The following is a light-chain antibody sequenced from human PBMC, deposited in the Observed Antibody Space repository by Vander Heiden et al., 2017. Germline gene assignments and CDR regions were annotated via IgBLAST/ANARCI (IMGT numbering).Light chain of an antibody. CDR2: RNN. CDR3: AAWDDSLSVNWV. CDR1: SSNIGSNY. Sequence: QSVLTQPPSASGTPGQRVTSSCSGSSSNIGSNYVYWYQQLPGTAPTLLIYRNNQRPSGVPDRFSGSKSGTSASLAISGLRSEDEADYYCAAWDDSLSVNWVFGGGTKLTVL. V-gene: IGLV1-47*01. J-gene: IGLJ3*02.